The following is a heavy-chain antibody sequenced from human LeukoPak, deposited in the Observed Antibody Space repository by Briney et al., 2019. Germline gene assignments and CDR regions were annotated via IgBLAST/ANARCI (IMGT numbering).Heavy chain of an antibody. V-gene: IGHV3-7*01. D-gene: IGHD2-15*01. J-gene: IGHJ3*02. CDR1: GFTFSSYW. CDR3: ARGGWWSSDAFDI. Sequence: GGSLRLYCAASGFTFSSYWMSWVRQAPGKGLDWVSNIKQDGSEKYYVDSVKGRFTISRDNAKNSLYLQMNSLRAEDTAVYYCARGGWWSSDAFDIWGQGTMVTVSS. CDR2: IKQDGSEK.